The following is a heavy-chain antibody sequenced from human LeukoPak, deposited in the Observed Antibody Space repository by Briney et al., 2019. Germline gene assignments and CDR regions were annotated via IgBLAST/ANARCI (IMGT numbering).Heavy chain of an antibody. CDR3: ARARNYYDSSGFYYEGDAFDI. Sequence: PSETLSLTCTVSGGSISSYYWSWIRQPPGKGLEWIGYIHYSGSTNYNPSLKSRVTISVDTSKNQFSLKLSSVTAADTAVYYCARARNYYDSSGFYYEGDAFDIWGQGTMVTVSS. CDR2: IHYSGST. V-gene: IGHV4-59*01. CDR1: GGSISSYY. D-gene: IGHD3-22*01. J-gene: IGHJ3*02.